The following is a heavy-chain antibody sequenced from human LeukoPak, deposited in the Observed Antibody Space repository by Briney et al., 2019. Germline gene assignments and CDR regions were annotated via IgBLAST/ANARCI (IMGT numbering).Heavy chain of an antibody. J-gene: IGHJ4*02. CDR3: AHVSYDILTGYSFPYFDY. D-gene: IGHD3-9*01. Sequence: SETLSLTCTVSGGSISSTSYYWGRLRQPPGKGLEWIGSIYHSGSTYYNPSLKSRVTISVDTSKNQFSLKLSSVTAADTAVYYCAHVSYDILTGYSFPYFDYWGQGTLVTVSS. V-gene: IGHV4-39*07. CDR2: IYHSGST. CDR1: GGSISSTSYY.